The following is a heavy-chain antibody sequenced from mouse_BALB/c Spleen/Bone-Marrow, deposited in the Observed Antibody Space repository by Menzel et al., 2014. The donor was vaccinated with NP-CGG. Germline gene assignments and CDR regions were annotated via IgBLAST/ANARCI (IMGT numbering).Heavy chain of an antibody. CDR1: GYTFTDYA. J-gene: IGHJ3*01. D-gene: IGHD2-2*01. CDR3: ARSGYGYDWFAY. V-gene: IGHV1-67*01. Sequence: VHLVESGPELVRPVVSVKISCKGSGYTFTDYAMHWVKQSHAKSLEWIGVISTYSGNTNYNQKFKGKATMTVDKSSSTAYMELARLTSEDPAIYYCARSGYGYDWFAYWGQGTLVTVSA. CDR2: ISTYSGNT.